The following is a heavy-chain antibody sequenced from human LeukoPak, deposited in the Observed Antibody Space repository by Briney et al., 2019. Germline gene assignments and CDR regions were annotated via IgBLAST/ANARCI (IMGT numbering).Heavy chain of an antibody. D-gene: IGHD3-3*01. J-gene: IGHJ6*02. CDR3: ARDLRNYDFWSGYYRGLYYYYGMDV. CDR2: ISSSSSYI. CDR1: GFTFSNAW. V-gene: IGHV3-21*01. Sequence: GSLRLSCAASGFTFSNAWMNWVRQAPGKGLEWVSSISSSSSYIYYADSVKGRFTISRDNAKNSLYLQMNSLRAEDTAVYYCARDLRNYDFWSGYYRGLYYYYGMDVWGQGTTVTVSS.